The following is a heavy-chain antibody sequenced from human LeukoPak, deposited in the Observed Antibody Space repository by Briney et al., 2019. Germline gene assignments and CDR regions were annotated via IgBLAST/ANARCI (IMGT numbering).Heavy chain of an antibody. CDR1: GGTFSSYA. CDR3: ARGAYYYDSSGYYYKGAFDI. Sequence: SVKVSCKASGGTFSSYAISWVRQAPGQGLEWMGGIIPIFGTPNYAQKFQGRVTLTADESTSTAYMELSRLRSDDTAVYYCARGAYYYDSSGYYYKGAFDIWGQGTMVTVSS. CDR2: IIPIFGTP. D-gene: IGHD3-22*01. J-gene: IGHJ3*02. V-gene: IGHV1-69*13.